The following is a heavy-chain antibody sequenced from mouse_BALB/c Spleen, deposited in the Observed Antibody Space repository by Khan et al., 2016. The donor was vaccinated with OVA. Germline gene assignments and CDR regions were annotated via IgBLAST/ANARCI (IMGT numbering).Heavy chain of an antibody. CDR3: AMGRTY. J-gene: IGHJ3*01. Sequence: EVQLQESGPGLVKPSQSLSLTCTVTGYSITSDYAWNWIRQFPGNKLEWMGYIRYSGRTSYNPSLKSRISVTRDTSNNQFFLQLNSVTTEDTATYYCAMGRTYWGQGTLVTVSA. V-gene: IGHV3-2*02. CDR1: GYSITSDYA. D-gene: IGHD4-1*01. CDR2: IRYSGRT.